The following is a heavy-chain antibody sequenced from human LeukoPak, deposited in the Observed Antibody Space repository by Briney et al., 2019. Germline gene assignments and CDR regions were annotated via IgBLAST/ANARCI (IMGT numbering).Heavy chain of an antibody. Sequence: GGSLRLSCAGPGFTFSSYSINWVRQAPGKGLEWVSSISGSSNYIYYADSVKGRFTVSRDNTKNSLFLQMKSLRAGDTAVYYCARGGAVAGNNYFDYWGRGTLVTVPS. V-gene: IGHV3-21*01. CDR2: ISGSSNYI. CDR3: ARGGAVAGNNYFDY. J-gene: IGHJ4*02. CDR1: GFTFSSYS. D-gene: IGHD6-19*01.